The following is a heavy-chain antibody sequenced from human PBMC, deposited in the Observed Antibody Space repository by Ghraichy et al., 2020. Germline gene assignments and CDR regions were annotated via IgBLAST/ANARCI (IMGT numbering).Heavy chain of an antibody. V-gene: IGHV3-73*01. J-gene: IGHJ3*02. D-gene: IGHD1-1*01. CDR2: IRSKANSYAT. CDR3: TRLSLLLDDAFDI. CDR1: GFTFSGSA. Sequence: GGSLRLSCAASGFTFSGSAMHWVRQASGKGLEWVGRIRSKANSYATAYAASVKGRFTISRDDSKSTANLQMNSLKTEDTAVYYCTRLSLLLDDAFDIWGQGTMVTVSS.